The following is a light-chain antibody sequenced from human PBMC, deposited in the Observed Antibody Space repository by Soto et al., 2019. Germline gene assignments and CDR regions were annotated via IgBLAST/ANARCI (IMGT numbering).Light chain of an antibody. Sequence: QAVVTQPRSVSGSPGQSLTISCTGTNSDVDDYRYVSWYQQFPGKAPKLVIYGVNQRPSGVPNRFSASNSDNTASLTISGLQAEDEADYYCCSYVTTPEIFGTGTKLTVL. CDR3: CSYVTTPEI. CDR2: GVN. J-gene: IGLJ1*01. CDR1: NSDVDDYRY. V-gene: IGLV2-11*01.